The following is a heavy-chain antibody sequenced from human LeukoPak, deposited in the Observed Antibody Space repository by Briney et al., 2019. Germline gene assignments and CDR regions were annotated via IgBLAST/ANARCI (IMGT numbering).Heavy chain of an antibody. CDR3: AAAGDDYGGYVFDC. Sequence: SVKVSCKASGFTFTNSAMQWVRQARGQRLEWIGWIVVGSGNTNYAQKLQERVTITRDMSTSTAYMELSSLRSEDTAVYYCAAAGDDYGGYVFDCGGRGSLVTVSS. CDR1: GFTFTNSA. CDR2: IVVGSGNT. D-gene: IGHD4-17*01. J-gene: IGHJ4*02. V-gene: IGHV1-58*02.